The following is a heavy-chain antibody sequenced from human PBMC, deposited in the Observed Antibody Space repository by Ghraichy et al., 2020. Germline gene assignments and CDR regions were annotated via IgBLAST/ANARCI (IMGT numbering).Heavy chain of an antibody. J-gene: IGHJ4*02. V-gene: IGHV5-51*01. CDR2: IYLGDSNT. D-gene: IGHD4-17*01. Sequence: GESLNISCKGSGYTFTNIAWVRQMPGKGLEWMGIIYLGDSNTKYSPSFQGQVTISADKSTFTSYLQWGGLKASDSAMFYCTTSILGDYALDYWGQGTLVSVSS. CDR3: TTSILGDYALDY. CDR1: GYTFTN.